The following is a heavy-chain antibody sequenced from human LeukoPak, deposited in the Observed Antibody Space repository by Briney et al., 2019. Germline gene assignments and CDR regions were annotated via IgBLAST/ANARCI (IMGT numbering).Heavy chain of an antibody. CDR2: IYTGEST. CDR1: GFTVSGTY. V-gene: IGHV3-66*02. J-gene: IGHJ4*02. Sequence: GSLRLSCAASGFTVSGTYMSWVRQAPGKGLEWVSIIYTGESTYYADSVKGRFTISRDNSKNTLYLQMNSLRPEDTAVYYCAKRGPVVYDLWGQGTLVTVSS. CDR3: AKRGPVVYDL.